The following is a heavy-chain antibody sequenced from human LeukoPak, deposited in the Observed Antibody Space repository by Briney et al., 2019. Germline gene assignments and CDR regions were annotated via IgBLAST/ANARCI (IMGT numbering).Heavy chain of an antibody. J-gene: IGHJ4*02. CDR3: ARDNRGLLWFGEIQNPLGY. Sequence: PSQTLSLTCTVSGGSISSDDYYWSWIRQPPGKGLEWIGEINHSGSTNYNPSLKSRVTISVDTSKNQFSLKLSSVTAADTAVYYCARDNRGLLWFGEIQNPLGYWGQGTLVTVSS. V-gene: IGHV4-30-4*08. D-gene: IGHD3-10*01. CDR1: GGSISSDDYY. CDR2: INHSGST.